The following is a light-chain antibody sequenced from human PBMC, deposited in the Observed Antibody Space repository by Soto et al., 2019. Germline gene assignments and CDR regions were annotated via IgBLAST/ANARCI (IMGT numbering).Light chain of an antibody. J-gene: IGLJ2*01. CDR1: SSDVGGYKY. V-gene: IGLV2-14*01. Sequence: QCALTQPASVCGSPGQSITISCTGSSSDVGGYKYVSWHQQNPGKVPKLLIFEVSNRPSGVSNRFSGSKSGNTASLTISGLQPEDEADYYCSSYTSRNTVVFGGGTKVTV. CDR3: SSYTSRNTVV. CDR2: EVS.